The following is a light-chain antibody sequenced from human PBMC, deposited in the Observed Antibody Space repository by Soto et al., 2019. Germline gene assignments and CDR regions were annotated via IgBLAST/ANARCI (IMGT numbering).Light chain of an antibody. CDR2: AAS. CDR3: LQYNSYPPYS. CDR1: QGISND. Sequence: DIQMTQSPSSLSASVGDRVTITCRASQGISNDLGWYQQKPGKAPKRLIYAASSLQSGVPSRFSGSGSGTEFTLTISSLQPEVFSTYYCLQYNSYPPYSFGEGTKMEIK. J-gene: IGKJ2*01. V-gene: IGKV1-17*01.